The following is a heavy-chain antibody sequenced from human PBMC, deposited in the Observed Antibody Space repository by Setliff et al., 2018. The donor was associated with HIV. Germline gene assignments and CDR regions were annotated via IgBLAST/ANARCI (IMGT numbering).Heavy chain of an antibody. Sequence: GASVKVSCKASGGTFTGHYIHWVRQAPGQGLEWMGRINPNSAGTNYAQKFQGRVTITADESTTTAYMELSSLRSEDTAVYYCARDPTTVMDYFDYWGQGTLVTVSS. J-gene: IGHJ4*02. V-gene: IGHV1-2*06. CDR2: INPNSAGT. CDR1: GGTFTGHY. D-gene: IGHD4-17*01. CDR3: ARDPTTVMDYFDY.